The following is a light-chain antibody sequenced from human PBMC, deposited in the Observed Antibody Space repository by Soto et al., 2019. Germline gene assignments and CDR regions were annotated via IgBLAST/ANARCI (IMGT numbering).Light chain of an antibody. J-gene: IGKJ1*01. CDR2: AAS. CDR1: QSISSS. V-gene: IGKV1-39*01. Sequence: DIQMTQSPSSLSASVRDRVTITCRASQSISSSLNWYQQKPGKAPKLLIYAASSLQSGVPSRFSGSGSGTDFTLTISCLQPEDFATYYCQQSYSTPRTFGQGTKVEIK. CDR3: QQSYSTPRT.